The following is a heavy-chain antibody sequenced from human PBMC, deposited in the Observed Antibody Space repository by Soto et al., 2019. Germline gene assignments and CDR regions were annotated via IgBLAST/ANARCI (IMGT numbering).Heavy chain of an antibody. J-gene: IGHJ4*02. D-gene: IGHD3-22*01. CDR3: ARTYYFDSSGCPSDY. CDR2: ISAFNGDT. CDR1: GYTFTSYG. V-gene: IGHV1-18*01. Sequence: QVQLVQSGAEVKKPGASVKVSRKASGYTFTSYGISWVRQAPGQGLEWMGWISAFNGDTNYAQNLQGRVTMTTDTSTSTAYMELRSLRSDDTAIYYCARTYYFDSSGCPSDYWGQGTLVTVSS.